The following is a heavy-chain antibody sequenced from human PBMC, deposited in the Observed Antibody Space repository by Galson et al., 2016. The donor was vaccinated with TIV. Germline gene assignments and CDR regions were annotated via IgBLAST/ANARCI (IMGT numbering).Heavy chain of an antibody. V-gene: IGHV3-48*01. CDR2: ISSSNSII. D-gene: IGHD4-17*01. CDR3: AREFPTLHYADGMDV. CDR1: GFTFSGYS. J-gene: IGHJ6*02. Sequence: SLRLSCAASGFTFSGYSMDWVRQAPGKGLEWVSYISSSNSIIHYGDSVKGRFTISRDNSKNPVYLQMNSLRVEDTAVYYCAREFPTLHYADGMDVWGQGTTLTVS.